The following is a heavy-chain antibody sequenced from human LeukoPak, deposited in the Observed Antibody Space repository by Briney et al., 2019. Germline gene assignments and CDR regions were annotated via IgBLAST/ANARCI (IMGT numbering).Heavy chain of an antibody. V-gene: IGHV3-21*01. J-gene: IGHJ3*02. CDR2: ISSTSNYI. Sequence: GGSLRLSCAASGFTFSSFSMNWIRQSPGKGLEWVSSISSTSNYIYYADSVKGRFTISRDDAKNSLYLQMNSLRAEDTAVYYCVRDSGSYLPAAFDIWGQGTMVTVSS. D-gene: IGHD1-26*01. CDR3: VRDSGSYLPAAFDI. CDR1: GFTFSSFS.